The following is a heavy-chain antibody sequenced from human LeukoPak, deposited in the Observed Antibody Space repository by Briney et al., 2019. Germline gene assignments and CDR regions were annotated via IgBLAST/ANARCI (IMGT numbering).Heavy chain of an antibody. CDR1: GYTFTGYY. D-gene: IGHD3-3*01. CDR2: INPNSGGT. Sequence: ASVKVSCKASGYTFTGYYMHWVRQAPGQGLEWMGWINPNSGGTNYAQKFQGRVTMTRDTSISTAYMELSRLRSDDTAVYYCATHTDYYDFWPARNAFDIWGQGTMVTVSS. V-gene: IGHV1-2*02. CDR3: ATHTDYYDFWPARNAFDI. J-gene: IGHJ3*02.